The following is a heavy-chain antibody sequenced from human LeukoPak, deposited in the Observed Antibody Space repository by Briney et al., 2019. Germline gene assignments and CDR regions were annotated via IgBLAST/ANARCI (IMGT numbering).Heavy chain of an antibody. CDR1: GESLSTYF. J-gene: IGHJ5*02. D-gene: IGHD2-15*01. V-gene: IGHV4-38-2*01. Sequence: SETLSLTCAFYGESLSTYFWNWIRQPPGKGLEWIGSIYHSGSTYYNPSLKSRVTISVDTSKNQFSLKLSSVTAADTAVYYCARSFGGSHGNWFDPWGQGTLVTVSS. CDR2: IYHSGST. CDR3: ARSFGGSHGNWFDP.